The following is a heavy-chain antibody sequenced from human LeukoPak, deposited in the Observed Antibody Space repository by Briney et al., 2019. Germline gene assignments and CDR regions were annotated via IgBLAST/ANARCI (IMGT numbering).Heavy chain of an antibody. Sequence: GGSLRLCCAASGFTFSNYAMSWVRQAPGKVLEWVSAISGSGSSTYYADSVKGRFTISRDNSKNTLYLQMNSLRAEDTALYYCAKEPFLEWLLTVYYYYYYGMDVWGQGTTVTVSS. D-gene: IGHD3-3*02. CDR1: GFTFSNYA. CDR2: ISGSGSST. J-gene: IGHJ6*02. V-gene: IGHV3-23*01. CDR3: AKEPFLEWLLTVYYYYYYGMDV.